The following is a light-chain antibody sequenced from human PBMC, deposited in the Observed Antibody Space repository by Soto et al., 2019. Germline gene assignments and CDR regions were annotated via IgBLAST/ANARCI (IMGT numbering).Light chain of an antibody. J-gene: IGKJ4*01. CDR3: QQRSNRQGLT. Sequence: EIVLTQSPATLSLSPGERATLSCRASQSVSSYLAWYQQKPGQAPRLLIYDASNRATGIPARFSGSGSGTDFTLTISSLEPEDFAVYYCQQRSNRQGLTLGGGTKVDIK. CDR1: QSVSSY. V-gene: IGKV3-11*01. CDR2: DAS.